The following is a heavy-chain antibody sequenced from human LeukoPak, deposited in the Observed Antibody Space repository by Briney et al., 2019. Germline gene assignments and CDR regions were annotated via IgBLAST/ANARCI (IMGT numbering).Heavy chain of an antibody. D-gene: IGHD6-13*01. CDR2: IYTVDSDT. V-gene: IGHV5-51*01. J-gene: IGHJ4*02. Sequence: GESLKISCKASGYSFTNYWIGWVRQMPGKGLEWMGIIYTVDSDTTYSPSFQGQATISADKSISTAYLQLSSLRAPDTAMYYCARGSSTWYFDYWGQGTLVTVSS. CDR3: ARGSSTWYFDY. CDR1: GYSFTNYW.